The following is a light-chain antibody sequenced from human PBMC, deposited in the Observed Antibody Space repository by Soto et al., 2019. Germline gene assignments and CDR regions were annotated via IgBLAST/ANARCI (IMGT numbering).Light chain of an antibody. CDR3: QQYYSYPPWT. Sequence: EIVMTQSPATLSVSPGERVTLSCRASQSVSSNLAWYQQKPGHPPKLLIYWASSREFGVPDRFSGSGSGTDFTLTISSLQAEDVAVYYCQQYYSYPPWTFGQGTKVEIK. V-gene: IGKV3-15*01. CDR2: WAS. J-gene: IGKJ1*01. CDR1: QSVSSN.